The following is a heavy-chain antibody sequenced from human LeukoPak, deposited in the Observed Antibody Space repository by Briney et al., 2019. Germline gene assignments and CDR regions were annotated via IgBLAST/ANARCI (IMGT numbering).Heavy chain of an antibody. CDR1: GGSISSYY. CDR3: ARGQPYYYDSSGYYLTDY. Sequence: SETLSLTCTVSGGSISSYYWSWIRQPPGKGLEWIGYIYYSGSTNYNPSLKSRVTISVDTSKNQFSLKLSSVTAADTAVYYCARGQPYYYDSSGYYLTDYWGQGTLVTVSS. V-gene: IGHV4-59*01. CDR2: IYYSGST. J-gene: IGHJ4*02. D-gene: IGHD3-22*01.